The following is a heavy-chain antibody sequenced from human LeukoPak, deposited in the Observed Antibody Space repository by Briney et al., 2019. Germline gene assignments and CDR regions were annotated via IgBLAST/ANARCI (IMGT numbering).Heavy chain of an antibody. CDR1: GYTFTSSD. V-gene: IGHV1-8*01. Sequence: GASVKVSCKASGYTFTSSDINWVRQAPGQGLEWMGWMNPNSGKTGSARKFQGRVAMTKNISISTAYIEVSSLGYEDTATYYRARGRPGLASAGTYDFWGQGTLITVSS. CDR3: ARGRPGLASAGTYDF. J-gene: IGHJ4*02. CDR2: MNPNSGKT. D-gene: IGHD6-13*01.